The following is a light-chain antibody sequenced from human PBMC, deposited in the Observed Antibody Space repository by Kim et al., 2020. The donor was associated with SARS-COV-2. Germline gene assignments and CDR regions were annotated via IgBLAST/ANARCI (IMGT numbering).Light chain of an antibody. Sequence: SYVLNQPPSVSVAPGKTATITCGGDNVGSKSLHWYQQRPGQPPVLVIYYDSKRPSGIPERFSGSNSGDTATLSISGVEAGDEADYYCQVWDRMTNQVVFGGETQLTVL. V-gene: IGLV3-21*01. CDR2: YDS. CDR3: QVWDRMTNQVV. CDR1: NVGSKS. J-gene: IGLJ2*01.